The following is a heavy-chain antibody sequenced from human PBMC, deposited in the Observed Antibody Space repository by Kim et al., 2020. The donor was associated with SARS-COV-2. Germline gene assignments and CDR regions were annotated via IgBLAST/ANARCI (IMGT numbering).Heavy chain of an antibody. Sequence: SETLSLTCTVSGGSISSSTYYWAWIRQPPGKGLEWIGSVYYTGNTYYNASLKSRVSISVDTSKNQFSLRLSSATAADTAVFYCPSVPKYSSGWHPFDYWG. J-gene: IGHJ4*01. D-gene: IGHD6-19*01. V-gene: IGHV4-39*01. CDR1: GGSISSSTYY. CDR2: VYYTGNT. CDR3: PSVPKYSSGWHPFDY.